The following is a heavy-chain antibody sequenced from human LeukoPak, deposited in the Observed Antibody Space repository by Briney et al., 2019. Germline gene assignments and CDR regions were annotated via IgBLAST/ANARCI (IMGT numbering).Heavy chain of an antibody. D-gene: IGHD3-22*01. V-gene: IGHV3-33*01. CDR2: IWYDGSNK. CDR3: ASDTSSDSSGVDY. Sequence: PGGSLRLSCAASGFTFSSYGMHWVRQAPGKGLEWVAVIWYDGSNKYYADSVKGRFTISRDNSKNTLYLQMNSLRAEDTAVYYCASDTSSDSSGVDYWGQGTLVTVSS. CDR1: GFTFSSYG. J-gene: IGHJ4*02.